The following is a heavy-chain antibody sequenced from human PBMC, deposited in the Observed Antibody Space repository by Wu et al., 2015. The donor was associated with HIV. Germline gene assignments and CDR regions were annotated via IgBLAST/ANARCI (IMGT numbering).Heavy chain of an antibody. CDR2: VDPEDGET. Sequence: EVQLVQSGAEVKKPGATVKISCKVSGYTFTDYYMHWVQQAPGKGLEWMGLVDPEDGETIYAEKFQGRVTITADTSTDTAYMELSSLRSEDTAVYYCATVYHKESKEITMIVLDYWGQGTLVTVSS. V-gene: IGHV1-69-2*01. CDR3: ATVYHKESKEITMIVLDY. D-gene: IGHD3-22*01. CDR1: GYTFTDYY. J-gene: IGHJ4*02.